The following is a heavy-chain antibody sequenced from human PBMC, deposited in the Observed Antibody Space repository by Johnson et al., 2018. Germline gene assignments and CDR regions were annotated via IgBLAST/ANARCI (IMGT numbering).Heavy chain of an antibody. CDR2: IHHSGST. V-gene: IGHV4-59*01. CDR1: GGSTSSFY. J-gene: IGHJ6*02. Sequence: QVQLQESGPGLVKPSETLSLTCSVSGGSTSSFYWSWIRQSPGKGLQWIGYIHHSGSTNYNPSLKSRLSMSVDTSKNLFSLKLNSVTAADTAVYYCARVVYGMDVWGQGTTVTVSS. CDR3: ARVVYGMDV.